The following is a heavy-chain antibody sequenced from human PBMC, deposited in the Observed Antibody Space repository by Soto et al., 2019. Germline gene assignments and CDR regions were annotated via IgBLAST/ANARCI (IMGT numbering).Heavy chain of an antibody. V-gene: IGHV3-23*01. CDR1: EFSFSDYW. J-gene: IGHJ4*02. CDR2: LGRGGGST. D-gene: IGHD2-2*01. Sequence: GGSRRLSCAASEFSFSDYWMSWVRQEPGKGLEWVANLGRGGGSTHYGDSVKGRFTISRDNSKNTLYLEMNSLRAEDTAVYYCAKEDAHKDIVVVPAASWGQGTLVTVSS. CDR3: AKEDAHKDIVVVPAAS.